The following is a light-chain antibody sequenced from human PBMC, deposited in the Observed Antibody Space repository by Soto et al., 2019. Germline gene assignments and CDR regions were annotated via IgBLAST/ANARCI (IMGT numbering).Light chain of an antibody. V-gene: IGKV1-33*01. CDR2: SAS. CDR1: QDITNY. Sequence: DIQMTQSPSSLSASVGDRVTITCQASQDITNYLNWYQQKPGKAPKLLLYSASNLETGVPSRFSGRGSGTDFTFTISSLQPEDAATYYCQQFDIFPYTFGQGAKLEIK. CDR3: QQFDIFPYT. J-gene: IGKJ2*01.